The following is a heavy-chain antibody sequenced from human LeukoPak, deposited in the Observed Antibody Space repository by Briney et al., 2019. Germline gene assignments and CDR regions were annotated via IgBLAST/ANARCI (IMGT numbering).Heavy chain of an antibody. CDR2: ISAGSTMI. J-gene: IGHJ5*02. CDR3: ARDVWVRGITWFDP. D-gene: IGHD3-10*01. CDR1: GFTFSDYG. V-gene: IGHV3-48*04. Sequence: PGGSLRLSCGASGFTFSDYGMNWVRQAPGKGLEWVSYISAGSTMILYANSVKGRFTISRDNANNSLYLRMNSLRAEDTAVYHCARDVWVRGITWFDPWGQGTLVTVST.